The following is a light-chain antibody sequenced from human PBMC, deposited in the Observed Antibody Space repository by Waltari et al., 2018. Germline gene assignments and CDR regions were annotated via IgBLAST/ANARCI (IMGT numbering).Light chain of an antibody. J-gene: IGLJ2*01. V-gene: IGLV1-40*01. CDR2: GNS. CDR3: QSYDRSLRGSV. Sequence: LQGKAPKRRIHGNSNRPSGVQGRIAGSKSGSSASLGITGLQAEDEADYYCQSYDRSLRGSVFGGGTKLTV.